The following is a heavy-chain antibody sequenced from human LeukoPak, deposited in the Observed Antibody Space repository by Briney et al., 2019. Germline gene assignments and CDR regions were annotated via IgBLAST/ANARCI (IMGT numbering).Heavy chain of an antibody. Sequence: GGSLRLSCAASGFTFSNAWMSWVRQAPGKGLEWVGRIKSKTDGGTTDYAAPVKGRFTISRDDSKNTLYLQMNSLKTEDTAVYYCTTGNVDIVATNYWGQGTLVTVSS. CDR2: IKSKTDGGTT. CDR1: GFTFSNAW. J-gene: IGHJ4*02. D-gene: IGHD5-12*01. V-gene: IGHV3-15*01. CDR3: TTGNVDIVATNY.